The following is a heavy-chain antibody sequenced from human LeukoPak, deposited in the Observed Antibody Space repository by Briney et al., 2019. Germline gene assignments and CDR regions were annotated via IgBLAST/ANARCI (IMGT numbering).Heavy chain of an antibody. J-gene: IGHJ4*02. D-gene: IGHD2/OR15-2a*01. CDR3: SEGYFEPFDH. V-gene: IGHV4-59*02. CDR1: GVSVSTSH. CDR2: LSYTGKT. Sequence: SQTLSLTCNVSGVSVSTSHWNWIRQRPGKGLEWIGCLSYTGKTDYNPSLKSRVSISLGSSNNHFSLKLTSVTAADTAVYYCSEGYFEPFDHWGQGILVTVSS.